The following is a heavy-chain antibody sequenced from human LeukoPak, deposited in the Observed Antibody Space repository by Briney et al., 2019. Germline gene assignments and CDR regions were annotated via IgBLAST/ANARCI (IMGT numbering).Heavy chain of an antibody. CDR1: GGSINSYY. J-gene: IGHJ4*02. CDR2: IYSSGST. V-gene: IGHV4-4*07. CDR3: ARVDIRTAFFDY. Sequence: PSETLSLTCTVSGGSINSYYWSWVRQPAGKGLEWIGRIYSSGSTGYNPSLKSRVTMSLDTSKNQFSLNLSSVTAADTAVYYCARVDIRTAFFDYWGQGTLVTVSS. D-gene: IGHD5-12*01.